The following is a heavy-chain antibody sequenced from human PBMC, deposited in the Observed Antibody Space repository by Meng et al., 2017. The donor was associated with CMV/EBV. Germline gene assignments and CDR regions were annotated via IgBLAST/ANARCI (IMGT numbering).Heavy chain of an antibody. J-gene: IGHJ6*02. CDR2: IYSGGST. D-gene: IGHD3-10*01. V-gene: IGHV3-66*02. Sequence: GESLKISCAASGFTFSSYAMSWVRQAPGKGLEWVSVIYSGGSTYHADSVKGRFTISRDNSKNTLYLQMNSLRAEDTAVYYCTSFPRFIYYGMDVWGQGTTVTVSS. CDR3: TSFPRFIYYGMDV. CDR1: GFTFSSYA.